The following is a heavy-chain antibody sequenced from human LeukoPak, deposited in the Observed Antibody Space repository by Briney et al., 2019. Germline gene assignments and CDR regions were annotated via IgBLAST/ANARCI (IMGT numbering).Heavy chain of an antibody. Sequence: SETLSLTCTVSGYSISSGYYWGWIRQPPGKGLEWIAYIYYSGSINYNPSLKSRVTISVDTSKNQSSLKLSSVTAADTAVYYCARGGQQLFPSFDYWGQGTLVTVSS. V-gene: IGHV4-38-2*02. D-gene: IGHD6-13*01. J-gene: IGHJ4*02. CDR3: ARGGQQLFPSFDY. CDR2: IYYSGSI. CDR1: GYSISSGYY.